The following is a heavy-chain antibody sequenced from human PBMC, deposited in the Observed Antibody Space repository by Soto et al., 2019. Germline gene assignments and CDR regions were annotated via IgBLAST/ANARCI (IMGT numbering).Heavy chain of an antibody. CDR1: GGSFSGYY. CDR2: INHSGST. J-gene: IGHJ4*02. V-gene: IGHV4-34*01. D-gene: IGHD6-13*01. CDR3: ARGGLYSSSSDY. Sequence: SETLSLTCAVYGGSFSGYYWSWIRQPPGKGLEWIGEINHSGSTNYNPSLKSRVTISVDTSKNQFSLKLSSVTAADTAVYYCARGGLYSSSSDYWGQGTLVTVSS.